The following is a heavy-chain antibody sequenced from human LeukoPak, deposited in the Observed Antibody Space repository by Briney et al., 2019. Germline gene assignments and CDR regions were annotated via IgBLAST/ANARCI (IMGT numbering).Heavy chain of an antibody. Sequence: GGSLRLSCAASGFTVSSNYMSWVRQAPGKGLEWVSVIYSGGSTYYADSVKGRFTISRDNSKNTLYLQMNSLRAEDTAVYYCARDSFGDTGYFDYWGQGTLATVSS. CDR2: IYSGGST. D-gene: IGHD2-8*02. CDR1: GFTVSSNY. V-gene: IGHV3-66*01. CDR3: ARDSFGDTGYFDY. J-gene: IGHJ4*02.